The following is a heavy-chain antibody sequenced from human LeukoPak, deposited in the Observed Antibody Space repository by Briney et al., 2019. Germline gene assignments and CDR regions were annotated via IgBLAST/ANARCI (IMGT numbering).Heavy chain of an antibody. Sequence: SVTVSCKASGGTFSSYAISWVRQAPGQGVEWMGGIIPIFGKANYAQKFQGRVTITADQSTSTAYMELSSLRSEDTAVYYCAREYSSSSHPSDYWGQGTLVTVSS. CDR2: IIPIFGKA. V-gene: IGHV1-69*13. J-gene: IGHJ4*02. CDR1: GGTFSSYA. CDR3: AREYSSSSHPSDY. D-gene: IGHD6-6*01.